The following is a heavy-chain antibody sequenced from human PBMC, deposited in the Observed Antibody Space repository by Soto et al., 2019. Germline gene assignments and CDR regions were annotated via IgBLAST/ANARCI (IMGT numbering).Heavy chain of an antibody. Sequence: EVQLLESGGGLVQPGGSLRLSCAASGFIFSSYAMSLVRQAPGKGLEWVSTISGSGGFTYYADSLKGRFTISRDDSKNTVYLQMKSLRAEDTVLYYCAKEDDYGDYEHDAFDVWGPGTMVTVSS. CDR3: AKEDDYGDYEHDAFDV. J-gene: IGHJ3*01. CDR1: GFIFSSYA. CDR2: ISGSGGFT. V-gene: IGHV3-23*01. D-gene: IGHD4-17*01.